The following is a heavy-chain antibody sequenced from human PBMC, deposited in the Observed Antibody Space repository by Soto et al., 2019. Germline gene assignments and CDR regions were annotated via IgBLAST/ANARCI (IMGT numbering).Heavy chain of an antibody. CDR1: GFTFSSYS. J-gene: IGHJ6*03. CDR2: ISSSSSYI. D-gene: IGHD6-6*01. CDR3: ARDGTYSSSVDYYYMDV. V-gene: IGHV3-21*01. Sequence: GGSLRLSCAASGFTFSSYSMNWVRQAPGKGLEWVSSISSSSSYIYYADSVKGRFTISRDNAKNSLYLQMNSLRAEDTAVYYCARDGTYSSSVDYYYMDVWGKGTTVTVSS.